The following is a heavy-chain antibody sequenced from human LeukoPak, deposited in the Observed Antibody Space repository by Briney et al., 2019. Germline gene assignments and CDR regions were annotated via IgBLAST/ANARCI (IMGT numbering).Heavy chain of an antibody. CDR2: IYYSGST. CDR1: GGSISSYY. Sequence: PSETLSLTCADSGGSISSYYWSWIRQPPGKGLEWIGYIYYSGSTNYNPSLKSRVTISVDTSKNQFSLKLSSVTAADTAVYYCARQWELRGWFDPWGQGTLVTVSS. D-gene: IGHD1-26*01. CDR3: ARQWELRGWFDP. J-gene: IGHJ5*02. V-gene: IGHV4-59*01.